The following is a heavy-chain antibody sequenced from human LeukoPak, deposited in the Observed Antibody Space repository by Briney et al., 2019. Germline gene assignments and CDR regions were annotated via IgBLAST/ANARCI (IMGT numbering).Heavy chain of an antibody. D-gene: IGHD2-15*01. J-gene: IGHJ5*02. V-gene: IGHV1-2*06. Sequence: ASVKVSCKASGYTLTAYYIYWVRQAPGQRLEWMGRINPNSGGTDYAQNFQSRVTITRDTSISTAYMELSRLRSDDTAVYYCARGYCSGGTCYLVENWLDPWGQGTLVTVSS. CDR1: GYTLTAYY. CDR2: INPNSGGT. CDR3: ARGYCSGGTCYLVENWLDP.